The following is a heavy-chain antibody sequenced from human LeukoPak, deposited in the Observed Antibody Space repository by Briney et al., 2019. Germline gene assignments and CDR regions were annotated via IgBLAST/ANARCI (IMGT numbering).Heavy chain of an antibody. CDR3: ARDSSDSSGWYYFDY. J-gene: IGHJ4*02. CDR2: IIPIFGTA. D-gene: IGHD6-19*01. CDR1: GGTFSSYA. Sequence: SVKVFCKASGGTFSSYAISWVRQAPGQGLEWMGGIIPIFGTANYAQKFQGRVTITTDESTSTAYMELSSLRSEDTAVYYCARDSSDSSGWYYFDYWGQGTLVTVSS. V-gene: IGHV1-69*05.